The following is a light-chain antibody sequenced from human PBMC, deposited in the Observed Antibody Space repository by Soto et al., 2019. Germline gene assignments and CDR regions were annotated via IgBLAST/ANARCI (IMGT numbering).Light chain of an antibody. CDR1: QSLLHNNGYNY. V-gene: IGKV2-28*01. CDR2: WAS. J-gene: IGKJ1*01. Sequence: DIVMRQSPLSLPVTPGEPASISCRSNQSLLHNNGYNYLDWYMQKPGQSPKMLFYWASARESGVPDRFSGSGSGTDFNLTISSVQAEDVAVYYCQHYSNITRTFGQGTKVEIK. CDR3: QHYSNITRT.